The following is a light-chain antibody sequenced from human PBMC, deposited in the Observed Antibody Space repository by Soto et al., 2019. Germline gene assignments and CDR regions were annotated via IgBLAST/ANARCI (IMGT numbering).Light chain of an antibody. CDR2: GAS. V-gene: IGKV3D-15*01. J-gene: IGKJ4*01. Sequence: EILMTQSPLTLSVSPGEGATLSCRASQNINSNLAWYQQRPGQAPRVLIYGASSRASGIPDRFIGSGSGTGFTLTISGREPDDFAVYCCQQYKDWPPLTFGGGTRVESK. CDR1: QNINSN. CDR3: QQYKDWPPLT.